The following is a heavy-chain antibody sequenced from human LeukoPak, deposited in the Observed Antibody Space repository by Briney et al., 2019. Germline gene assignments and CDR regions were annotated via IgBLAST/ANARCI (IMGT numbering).Heavy chain of an antibody. CDR2: IKQDGSEK. CDR3: ANGPCSSTSCYQQY. CDR1: GFTFSSYW. V-gene: IGHV3-7*03. J-gene: IGHJ4*02. Sequence: GGSLRLSCAASGFTFSSYWMSWVRQAPGKGLEWVANIKQDGSEKYYVDSVKGRFTISRDNAKNSLYLQMNSLRAEDTAVYYCANGPCSSTSCYQQYWGQGTLVTVSS. D-gene: IGHD2-2*01.